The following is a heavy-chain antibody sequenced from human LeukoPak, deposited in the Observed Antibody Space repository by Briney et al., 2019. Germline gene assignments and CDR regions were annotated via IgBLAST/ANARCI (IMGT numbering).Heavy chain of an antibody. CDR1: GFPFSSYA. Sequence: PGGALRVSCAASGFPFSSYAMSWVRQAPGQGLEWVSAIIESDGSTYYADSVNGRFTISRDNSKNTLYLQMNSLRVEDTAVYYCAKGAWFDYWGQGTLVTVSS. CDR2: IIESDGST. D-gene: IGHD3-16*01. V-gene: IGHV3-23*01. J-gene: IGHJ5*01. CDR3: AKGAWFDY.